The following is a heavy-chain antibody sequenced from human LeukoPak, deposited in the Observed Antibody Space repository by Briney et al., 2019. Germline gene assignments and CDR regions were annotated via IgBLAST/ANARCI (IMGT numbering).Heavy chain of an antibody. CDR3: ARSWNTYYYDSSGYYTTEYYYYGMDV. D-gene: IGHD3-22*01. CDR1: GYTFTSYG. CDR2: ISAYKGNT. J-gene: IGHJ6*02. Sequence: ASVKVSCKASGYTFTSYGISWVRQAPGQGLEWMGWISAYKGNTNYAQKLQGRVTMTTDTSTSTAYMELRSLRSDDTAVYYCARSWNTYYYDSSGYYTTEYYYYGMDVWGQGTTVTVSS. V-gene: IGHV1-18*01.